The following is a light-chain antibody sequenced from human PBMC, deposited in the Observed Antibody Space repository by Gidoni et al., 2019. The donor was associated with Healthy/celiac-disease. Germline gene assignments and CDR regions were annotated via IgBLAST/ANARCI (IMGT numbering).Light chain of an antibody. CDR2: DAS. CDR3: QQRSTWPLT. Sequence: EIVLTQSPATLSLSPGERVTLSCRASQSIGSQLAWYQHKPGQPPRLLIYDASNRATGIPARFSGSGSGTDFTLSITSLEPEDFAVYYCQQRSTWPLTFGGGTKVEIK. J-gene: IGKJ4*01. CDR1: QSIGSQ. V-gene: IGKV3-11*01.